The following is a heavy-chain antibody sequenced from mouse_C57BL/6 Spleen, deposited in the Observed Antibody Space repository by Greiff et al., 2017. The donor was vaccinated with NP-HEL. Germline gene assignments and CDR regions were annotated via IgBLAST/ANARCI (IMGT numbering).Heavy chain of an antibody. CDR2: IAPNSGGT. D-gene: IGHD2-2*01. Sequence: QVQLQQPGAELVKPGASVKLSCKASGYTFTSYWMHWVKQRPGRGLEWIGRIAPNSGGTKYNEKFKSKATLTVDKPSSTAYMQLSSLTSEDSADYYCARSGDGYDPYFDYWGQGTTLTVSS. CDR3: ARSGDGYDPYFDY. CDR1: GYTFTSYW. V-gene: IGHV1-72*01. J-gene: IGHJ2*01.